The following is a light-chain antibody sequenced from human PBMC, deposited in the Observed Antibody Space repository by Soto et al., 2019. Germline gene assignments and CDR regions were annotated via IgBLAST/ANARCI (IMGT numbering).Light chain of an antibody. CDR2: EGI. J-gene: IGLJ1*01. CDR3: FSYVGATTYV. V-gene: IGLV2-23*01. CDR1: SSTVGGFNV. Sequence: QSVLTQPASVSGSHGQSITISCTGTSSTVGGFNVVSWYQQHPGKAPKVILYEGIKRPSGVSNRFSGSNSGSTASLTISGLQAEDEADYYCFSYVGATTYVFGTGTKV.